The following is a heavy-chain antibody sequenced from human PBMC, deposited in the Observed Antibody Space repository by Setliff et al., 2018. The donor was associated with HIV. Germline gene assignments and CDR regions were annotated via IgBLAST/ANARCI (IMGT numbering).Heavy chain of an antibody. CDR1: GGSISSTNYF. V-gene: IGHV4-39*07. Sequence: PSETLSLTCTVSGGSISSTNYFWGWIRQPPGKGPEWIGSIYYSGSTYYNPSLKSRVTISVDTSKNQFSLKLSSVTAADTAVYYCARTYYDSSGYYYYMDVWGKGTTVTVSS. D-gene: IGHD3-22*01. J-gene: IGHJ6*03. CDR3: ARTYYDSSGYYYYMDV. CDR2: IYYSGST.